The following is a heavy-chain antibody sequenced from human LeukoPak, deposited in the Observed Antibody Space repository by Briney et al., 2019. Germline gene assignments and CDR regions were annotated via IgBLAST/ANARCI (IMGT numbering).Heavy chain of an antibody. CDR3: ANDGNSPDDAFDI. D-gene: IGHD4-23*01. V-gene: IGHV3-30-3*02. J-gene: IGHJ3*02. CDR1: GFTFSSYA. CDR2: ISYDGSNK. Sequence: GGSLRLSCAASGFTFSSYAMHWVRQAPGKGLEWVAVISYDGSNKYYADSVKGRFTISRDNSKNTLYLQMNSLRAEDTAVYYCANDGNSPDDAFDIWGQGTMVTVSS.